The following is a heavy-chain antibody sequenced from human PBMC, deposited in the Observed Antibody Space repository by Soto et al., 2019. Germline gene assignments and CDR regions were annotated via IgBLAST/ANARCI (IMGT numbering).Heavy chain of an antibody. CDR3: ARGPVGDGYVFDY. CDR2: INAGNGNT. CDR1: GYTFTSYA. D-gene: IGHD3-16*01. V-gene: IGHV1-3*01. Sequence: QVQLVQSGAEVKKPGASVKVSCKASGYTFTSYAMHWVRQAPGQRLEWMGWINAGNGNTKYSQKFQGRVTITRDTSASKGYMELSSLRSEDTAVFYCARGPVGDGYVFDYCGQGTLVTVSS. J-gene: IGHJ4*02.